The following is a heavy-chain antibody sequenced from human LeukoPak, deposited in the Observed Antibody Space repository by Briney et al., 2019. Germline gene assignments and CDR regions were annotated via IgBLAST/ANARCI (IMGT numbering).Heavy chain of an antibody. CDR1: GYTFTSYA. V-gene: IGHV1-3*01. D-gene: IGHD1-1*01. Sequence: ASVKVSCKASGYTFTSYAMHWVRQAPGQRLEWMGWINAGNGNTKYSQKFQGRVTITRDTSASTAHMELSSLRSEDTAVYYCARDLLEYFDYWGQGTLVTVSS. J-gene: IGHJ4*02. CDR2: INAGNGNT. CDR3: ARDLLEYFDY.